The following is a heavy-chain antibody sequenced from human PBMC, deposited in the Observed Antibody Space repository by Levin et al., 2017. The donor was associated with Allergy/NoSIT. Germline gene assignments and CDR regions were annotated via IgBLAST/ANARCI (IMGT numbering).Heavy chain of an antibody. CDR1: GYRLTNYG. Sequence: PGESLKISCKAAGYRLTNYGMSWVRQAPGQGLEWMGWISGYNGDTKYAERFQDRVTMTTDTSTTTVYMELRRLKSDDTAVYYCARERGILRFLEWPLSGMDVWGQGTTVSVSS. V-gene: IGHV1-18*01. J-gene: IGHJ6*02. CDR3: ARERGILRFLEWPLSGMDV. D-gene: IGHD3-3*01. CDR2: ISGYNGDT.